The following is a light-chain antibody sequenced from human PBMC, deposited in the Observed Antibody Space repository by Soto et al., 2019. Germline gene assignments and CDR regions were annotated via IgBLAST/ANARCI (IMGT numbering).Light chain of an antibody. V-gene: IGKV1-39*01. CDR3: QQSFSTPQT. CDR1: QSISSY. Sequence: DIQMTQSPSSLSASVGDRVTITCRASQSISSYLSWYQHKPGKAPKLLINVASTLQSGVPSRFSGSGSGTDFTLAISSLQPEDSATYDCQQSFSTPQTFGGGTRVEIK. J-gene: IGKJ4*01. CDR2: VAS.